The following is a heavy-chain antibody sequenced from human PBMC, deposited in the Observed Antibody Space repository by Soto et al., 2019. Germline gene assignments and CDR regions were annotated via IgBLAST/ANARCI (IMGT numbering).Heavy chain of an antibody. CDR2: ISYDGSNK. V-gene: IGHV3-30*18. CDR3: AKDRGYSYGYYFDY. D-gene: IGHD5-18*01. Sequence: GGSLRLSCAASGFTFSSYGMHWVRQAPGKGLEWVAVISYDGSNKYYADSVKGRFTISRDNSKNTLYLQMNSLRAEDTAVYYCAKDRGYSYGYYFDYWGQGTLVTVSS. J-gene: IGHJ4*02. CDR1: GFTFSSYG.